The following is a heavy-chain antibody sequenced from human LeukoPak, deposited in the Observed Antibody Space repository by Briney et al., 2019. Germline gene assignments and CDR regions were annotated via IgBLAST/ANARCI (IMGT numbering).Heavy chain of an antibody. CDR2: ISSSGSTI. Sequence: PGGSLRLSCAASGFTFSSYEMNWVRQAPGKGLEWVSYISSSGSTIYYADSVKGRFTISRDNAKNSLYLQMNSLRAEDTAVYYCAIVGWGLFDYWGQGTLVTVSS. D-gene: IGHD7-27*01. CDR1: GFTFSSYE. V-gene: IGHV3-48*03. J-gene: IGHJ4*02. CDR3: AIVGWGLFDY.